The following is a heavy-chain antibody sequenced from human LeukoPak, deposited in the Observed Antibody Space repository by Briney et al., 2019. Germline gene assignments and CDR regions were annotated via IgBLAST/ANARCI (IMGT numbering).Heavy chain of an antibody. J-gene: IGHJ4*02. CDR1: GFTFSSYA. V-gene: IGHV3-23*01. CDR2: ISGSGGST. CDR3: AKPPSGYYGYSLFDY. Sequence: PGGSLRLSCAASGFTFSSYAMSWVRQAPGKGLEWVSAISGSGGSTYYADSVKGRFTISRDNSKNTLYLQMNSLRAEDTAVYYCAKPPSGYYGYSLFDYWGQGTLVTVSS. D-gene: IGHD3-10*01.